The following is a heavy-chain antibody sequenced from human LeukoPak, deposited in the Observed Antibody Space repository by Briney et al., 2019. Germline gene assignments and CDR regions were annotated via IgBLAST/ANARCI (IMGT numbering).Heavy chain of an antibody. CDR3: ARGGMITFGGVIVTPWFDP. D-gene: IGHD3-16*02. J-gene: IGHJ5*02. V-gene: IGHV1-2*02. Sequence: ASVKVSCKASGYTFTGYYMHWVRQAPGQGLEWMGWINPNSGGTNYAQNFQGRVTMTRDTSISTAYMELRRLRSDDTALYYCARGGMITFGGVIVTPWFDPWGQGNLVTVSS. CDR1: GYTFTGYY. CDR2: INPNSGGT.